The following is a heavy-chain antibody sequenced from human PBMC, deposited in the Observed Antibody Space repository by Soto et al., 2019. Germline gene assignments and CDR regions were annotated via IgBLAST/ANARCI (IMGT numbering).Heavy chain of an antibody. CDR1: GYTFTSYG. Sequence: ASVKVSCKASGYTFTSYGISWVRQAPGQGLEWVGWISAHNGDTRYAQNLQGRITMTTDTFTNTAYMELTSLTSDDTAVYYCARDWSRYYDSSGLMWFYWGQGTLVTVSS. J-gene: IGHJ4*02. D-gene: IGHD3-22*01. CDR3: ARDWSRYYDSSGLMWFY. CDR2: ISAHNGDT. V-gene: IGHV1-18*01.